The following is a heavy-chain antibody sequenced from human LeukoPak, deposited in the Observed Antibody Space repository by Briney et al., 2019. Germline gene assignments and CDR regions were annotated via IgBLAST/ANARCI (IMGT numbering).Heavy chain of an antibody. CDR1: GYTFTSYA. V-gene: IGHV7-4-1*02. D-gene: IGHD3/OR15-3a*01. Sequence: VASVKVSCKASGYTFTSYAMNWVRQAPGQGLEWMGWINTNTGNPTYAQGFTGRFVFSLDTSVSTAYLQISSLKAEDTAVYYCARVAIFGLYNWFDPWGQGTLVTVSS. CDR2: INTNTGNP. J-gene: IGHJ5*02. CDR3: ARVAIFGLYNWFDP.